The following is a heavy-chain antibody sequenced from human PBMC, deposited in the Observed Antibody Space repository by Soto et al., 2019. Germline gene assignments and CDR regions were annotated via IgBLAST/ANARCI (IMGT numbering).Heavy chain of an antibody. Sequence: GASVKVSCKASGYTFTSYAISWVRQAPGQGLEWMGRIIPILGIANYAQKFQGRVTITADKSTSTAYMELSSLRSEDTAVYYCARGFGVRWYQFDYWGQGTLVTVSS. V-gene: IGHV1-69*04. CDR2: IIPILGIA. CDR3: ARGFGVRWYQFDY. CDR1: GYTFTSYA. D-gene: IGHD2-15*01. J-gene: IGHJ4*02.